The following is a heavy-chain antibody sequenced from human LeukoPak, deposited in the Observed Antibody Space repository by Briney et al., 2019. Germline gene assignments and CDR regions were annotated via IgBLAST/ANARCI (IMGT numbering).Heavy chain of an antibody. CDR1: GFTFSRFW. J-gene: IGHJ5*02. V-gene: IGHV3-74*01. D-gene: IGHD3-22*01. Sequence: GGSLRLSCAASGFTFSRFWMHWVRHAPGKGLMWVSRINSDGSTATYADSVKGRFTISRDNAKDTLYLEMSSPRAEDTAVYYCARGTMIQRDNWFDPWGQGTLVTVSS. CDR3: ARGTMIQRDNWFDP. CDR2: INSDGSTA.